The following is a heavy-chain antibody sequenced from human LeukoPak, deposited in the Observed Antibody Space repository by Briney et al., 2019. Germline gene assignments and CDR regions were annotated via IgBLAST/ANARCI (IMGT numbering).Heavy chain of an antibody. Sequence: PSETLSLTCTVSGGSISSYYWSWIRQPPGKGLEWIGYIYYSGSTNYNPSLKSRVTISVDTSKNQFSLKLSSVTAADTAVYYCARYSSYYGRYFDYWGQGTLVTVSS. J-gene: IGHJ4*02. CDR1: GGSISSYY. D-gene: IGHD1-26*01. CDR2: IYYSGST. V-gene: IGHV4-59*08. CDR3: ARYSSYYGRYFDY.